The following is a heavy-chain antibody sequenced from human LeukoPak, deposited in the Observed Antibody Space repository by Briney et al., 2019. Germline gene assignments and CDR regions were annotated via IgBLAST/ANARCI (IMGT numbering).Heavy chain of an antibody. J-gene: IGHJ4*02. D-gene: IGHD2-8*02. CDR3: ARDTGALDS. CDR2: ITSCNSYI. V-gene: IGHV3-21*01. Sequence: PGGSLRLSCAASGFTFSTSNMNWVRQAPGKGLEWVSSITSCNSYIYYADSVKGRFTISRDNGKKSLYLQMNSLRAEDTAVYFCARDTGALDSWGQGTLVTVSS. CDR1: GFTFSTSN.